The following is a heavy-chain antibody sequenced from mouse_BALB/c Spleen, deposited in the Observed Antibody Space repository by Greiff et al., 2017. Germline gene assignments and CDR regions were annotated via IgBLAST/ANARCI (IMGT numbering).Heavy chain of an antibody. J-gene: IGHJ4*01. CDR1: GFTFTDYY. Sequence: EVKVVESGGGLVQPGGSLRLSCATSGFTFTDYYMSWVRQPPGKALEWLGFIRNKANGYTTEYSASVKGRFTISRDNSQSILYLQMNTLRAEDSATYYCARAAPYGSRNYYAMDYWGQGTSVTVSS. CDR3: ARAAPYGSRNYYAMDY. CDR2: IRNKANGYTT. V-gene: IGHV7-3*02. D-gene: IGHD1-1*01.